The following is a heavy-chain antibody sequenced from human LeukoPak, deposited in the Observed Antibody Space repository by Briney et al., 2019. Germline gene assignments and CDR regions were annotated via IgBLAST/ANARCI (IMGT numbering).Heavy chain of an antibody. Sequence: GGSLRLSCAASGFTFSNYDMNWVRQAPGKGLEWVSKISSSSNTVYYADSVKGRFAISRDNAKKSLYLQMNSLRAEDTAVYYCARELTVRGVQDAFDFWGQGTKVTVSS. CDR2: ISSSSNTV. D-gene: IGHD3-10*01. CDR1: GFTFSNYD. J-gene: IGHJ3*01. V-gene: IGHV3-48*01. CDR3: ARELTVRGVQDAFDF.